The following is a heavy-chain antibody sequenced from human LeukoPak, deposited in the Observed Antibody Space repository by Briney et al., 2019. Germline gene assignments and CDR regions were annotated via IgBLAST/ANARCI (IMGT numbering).Heavy chain of an antibody. J-gene: IGHJ4*02. CDR1: GFTFSSYG. D-gene: IGHD3-3*01. CDR2: IRYDGSNK. Sequence: PGGSLRLSCAASGFTFSSYGMHWVRQAPGKGLEWVAFIRYDGSNKYYADSVKGRFTISRDNSKNTLYLQINSLRAEDTAVYYCAKGLRFLEWSVIDYWGQGTLVTVSS. CDR3: AKGLRFLEWSVIDY. V-gene: IGHV3-30*02.